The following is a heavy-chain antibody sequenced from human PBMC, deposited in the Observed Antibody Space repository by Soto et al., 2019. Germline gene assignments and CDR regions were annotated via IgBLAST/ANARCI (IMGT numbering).Heavy chain of an antibody. Sequence: EVQLVESGGGLVKPGGSLRLSCAASGFTFSSYSMNWVRQAPGKGLEWVSSISSSSSYIYYADSVKGRFTISRDNAKNSLYLQMNSLRAEDTAVYYCARYYGSGSYYGCYYYMDVWGKGTTVTVSS. D-gene: IGHD3-10*01. CDR3: ARYYGSGSYYGCYYYMDV. CDR1: GFTFSSYS. CDR2: ISSSSSYI. J-gene: IGHJ6*03. V-gene: IGHV3-21*01.